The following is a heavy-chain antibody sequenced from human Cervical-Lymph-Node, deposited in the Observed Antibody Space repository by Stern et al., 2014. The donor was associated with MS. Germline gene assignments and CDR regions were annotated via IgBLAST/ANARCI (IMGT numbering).Heavy chain of an antibody. D-gene: IGHD1-26*01. V-gene: IGHV1-18*01. CDR2: ISVYNSNT. CDR3: ARDGVGNDDALDI. J-gene: IGHJ3*02. Sequence: VQLVESGAGVKKPGASVKVSCKASGYTFTSYGISWVRQAPGQGLEWMGWISVYNSNTKYAQKLQDRVTMTTDTSTTTAYMELRSLRSDDTAVYYCARDGVGNDDALDIWGRGTMVTVSS. CDR1: GYTFTSYG.